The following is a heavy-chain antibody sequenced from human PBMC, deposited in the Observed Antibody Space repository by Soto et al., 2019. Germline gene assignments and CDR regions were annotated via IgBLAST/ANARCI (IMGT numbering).Heavy chain of an antibody. CDR2: INHSGST. Sequence: SETLSLTCAVYGGSFSGYYWSWIRQPPGKGLEWIGEINHSGSTNYNPSLKSRVTISVDTSKNQFPLKLSSVTAADTAVYYCARGGSIAARRIPDYWGQGTLVTVSS. CDR1: GGSFSGYY. J-gene: IGHJ4*02. CDR3: ARGGSIAARRIPDY. V-gene: IGHV4-34*01. D-gene: IGHD6-6*01.